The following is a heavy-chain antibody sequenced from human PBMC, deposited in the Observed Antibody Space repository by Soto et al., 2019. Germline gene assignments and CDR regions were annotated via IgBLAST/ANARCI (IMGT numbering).Heavy chain of an antibody. D-gene: IGHD3-22*01. CDR3: ASFNYYDSSGYYSSTRSSVH. Sequence: QVQLVQSWAEVKKPGASVKVSCKASGYTFTSYAMHWVRQAPGQRLEWMGWINAGNGNTKYSQKFQGRVTITRDTSASTAYMELSSLRSEDTAVYYCASFNYYDSSGYYSSTRSSVHWGQGTLVTVSS. CDR2: INAGNGNT. CDR1: GYTFTSYA. J-gene: IGHJ4*02. V-gene: IGHV1-3*01.